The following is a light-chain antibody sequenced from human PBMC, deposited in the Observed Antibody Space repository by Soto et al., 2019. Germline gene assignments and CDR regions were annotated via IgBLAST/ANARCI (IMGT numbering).Light chain of an antibody. Sequence: ASQVPQSRASLSASVGNSVTITCRASQGIRNDLGWYQQKPGKAPKLLIYAASSLQSGVPSRFSGSGSGTDFTLTISSLQPEDFATYYCLQDYNYPWTFGQGTMVDIK. CDR3: LQDYNYPWT. CDR1: QGIRND. J-gene: IGKJ1*01. CDR2: AAS. V-gene: IGKV1-6*01.